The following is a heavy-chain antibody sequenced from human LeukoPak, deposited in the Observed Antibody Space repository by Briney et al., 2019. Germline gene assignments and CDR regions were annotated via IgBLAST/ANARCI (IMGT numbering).Heavy chain of an antibody. CDR2: ISTSGGNT. CDR3: AKPRRSGGSYSSLDY. V-gene: IGHV3-23*01. J-gene: IGHJ4*02. CDR1: GFTFTSYD. D-gene: IGHD1-26*01. Sequence: GGSLRLSCASSGFTFTSYDMSWVRQAPGKGLEWVSGISTSGGNTYYADSVKGRFTISRDNSKNTVHLQMNSLRAEDTAVYYCAKPRRSGGSYSSLDYWGQGTLVTVSS.